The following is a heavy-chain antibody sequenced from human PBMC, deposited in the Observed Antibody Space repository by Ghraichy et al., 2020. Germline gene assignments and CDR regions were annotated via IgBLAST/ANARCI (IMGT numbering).Heavy chain of an antibody. CDR1: GDSISNDKY. J-gene: IGHJ4*02. V-gene: IGHV4-61*02. D-gene: IGHD6-6*01. Sequence: SETLSLTCTVSGDSISNDKYWSWIRQPAGKGLEWIGRIYASGSTNYNPSLESRVTISVDTSKNQFSLRLSSVTAADTAVYYCARGGPYIAPRGRSDYLDFWGQGTLVTVSS. CDR3: ARGGPYIAPRGRSDYLDF. CDR2: IYASGST.